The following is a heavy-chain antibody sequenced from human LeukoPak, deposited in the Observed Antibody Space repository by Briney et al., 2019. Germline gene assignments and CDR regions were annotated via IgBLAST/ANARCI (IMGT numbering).Heavy chain of an antibody. Sequence: GGSLRLSCAASGFTFSSSAMSWVRQAPGKGLEWVSAISNNGGYTYYADSVQGRFTISGDNSKSTLCLQMNSLRAEDTAVYYCARDRMDYYDSSGYFDYWGQGTLVTVSS. CDR2: ISNNGGYT. V-gene: IGHV3-23*01. D-gene: IGHD3-22*01. CDR1: GFTFSSSA. J-gene: IGHJ4*02. CDR3: ARDRMDYYDSSGYFDY.